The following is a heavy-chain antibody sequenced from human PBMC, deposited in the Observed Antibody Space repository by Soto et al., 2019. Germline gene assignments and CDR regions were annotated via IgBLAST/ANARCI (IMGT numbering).Heavy chain of an antibody. J-gene: IGHJ4*02. CDR3: EIAFRSSCLRLYYFDY. CDR2: FDPEDGET. V-gene: IGHV1-24*01. Sequence: ASVKVSCKVSGYTLTELSMHWVRQAPGKGHEWMGGFDPEDGETIYAQKFQGRVTMTEDTSTDTAYMELSSLRSEDTAVYYCEIAFRSSCLRLYYFDYWGQGTLVTVSS. D-gene: IGHD2-21*01. CDR1: GYTLTELS.